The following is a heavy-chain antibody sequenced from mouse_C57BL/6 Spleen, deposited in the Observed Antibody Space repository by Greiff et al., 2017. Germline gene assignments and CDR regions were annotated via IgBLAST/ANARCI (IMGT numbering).Heavy chain of an antibody. CDR1: GFSFNTYA. CDR3: VRQEGSNFDY. Sequence: EVKLMESGGGLVQPKGSLKLSCAASGFSFNTYAMNWVRQAPGQGLEWVARIRSKSNNYATYYADSVKDRFTISRDDSESMLYLQMNNLKTEDTAMYYCVRQEGSNFDYWGQGTTLTVSS. D-gene: IGHD3-3*01. V-gene: IGHV10-1*01. CDR2: IRSKSNNYAT. J-gene: IGHJ2*01.